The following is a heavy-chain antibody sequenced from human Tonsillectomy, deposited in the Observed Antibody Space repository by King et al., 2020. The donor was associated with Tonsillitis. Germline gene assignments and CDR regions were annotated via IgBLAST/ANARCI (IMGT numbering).Heavy chain of an antibody. Sequence: DVQLVESGAEVKKPGESLRISCKASGYIFTDNWISWVRQRPGRGLEWMGRIDPSDSYTTYSPSFQGHVTISADKSISTAYQEWSSMKASDTATYYCARLSSGGHSLSVDYMDVWGKGTTVTVSS. J-gene: IGHJ6*03. CDR2: IDPSDSYT. D-gene: IGHD4-23*01. CDR1: GYIFTDNW. CDR3: ARLSSGGHSLSVDYMDV. V-gene: IGHV5-10-1*03.